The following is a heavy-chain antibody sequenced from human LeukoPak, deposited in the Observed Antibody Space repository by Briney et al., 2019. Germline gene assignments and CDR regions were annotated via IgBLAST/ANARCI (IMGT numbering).Heavy chain of an antibody. CDR1: GGSFSGYY. D-gene: IGHD3-10*01. J-gene: IGHJ4*02. Sequence: SETLSLTCAVYGGSFSGYYWSWIRQPPGKGLEWIGEINHSGSTNYNPSLKSRVIISADTSKNQFSLRLTSVTAADTAVYYCANRGIYGYFNYWGQGTLVTVSS. CDR3: ANRGIYGYFNY. V-gene: IGHV4-34*01. CDR2: INHSGST.